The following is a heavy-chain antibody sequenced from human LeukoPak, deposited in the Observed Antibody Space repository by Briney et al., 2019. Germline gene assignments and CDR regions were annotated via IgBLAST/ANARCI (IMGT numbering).Heavy chain of an antibody. CDR2: IIPIFGTA. CDR3: ARGPYSSSWYYYYYMDV. CDR1: GGTFSSYA. D-gene: IGHD6-6*01. J-gene: IGHJ6*03. V-gene: IGHV1-69*05. Sequence: SVKVSCKASGGTFSSYAISWVRQAPGQGLEWMGGIIPIFGTANYAQKFQGRVTITTDESTSSAYMGLSSLRSEDTAVYYCARGPYSSSWYYYYYMDVWGKGTTVTVSS.